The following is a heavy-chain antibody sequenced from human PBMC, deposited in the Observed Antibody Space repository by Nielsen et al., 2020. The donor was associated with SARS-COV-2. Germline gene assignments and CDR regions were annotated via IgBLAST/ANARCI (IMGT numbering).Heavy chain of an antibody. D-gene: IGHD6-13*01. V-gene: IGHV3-23*03. CDR3: ARDGQQLVLDY. CDR1: GFTFGDYA. CDR2: IYSGGSST. Sequence: GESLKISCTASGFTFGDYAMSWFRQAPGKGLEWVSVIYSGGSSTYYADSVKGRFTISRDNSKNTLYLQMNSLRAEDTAVYYCARDGQQLVLDYWGQGTLVTVSS. J-gene: IGHJ4*02.